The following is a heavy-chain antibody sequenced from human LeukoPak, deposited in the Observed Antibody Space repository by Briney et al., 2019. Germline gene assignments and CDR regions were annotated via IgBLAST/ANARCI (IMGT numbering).Heavy chain of an antibody. D-gene: IGHD2-15*01. CDR1: GGSFSGYY. CDR2: INHSGST. Sequence: PSETLSLTCAVYGGSFSGYYWSWIRQPPGKGLEWIGEINHSGSTNYNPSLKSRVTISVDTSKNQFSLKLSSVTAADTAVYYCAMGQPYCSGGSCYPHRWFDPWGQGTLVTVSS. J-gene: IGHJ5*02. CDR3: AMGQPYCSGGSCYPHRWFDP. V-gene: IGHV4-34*01.